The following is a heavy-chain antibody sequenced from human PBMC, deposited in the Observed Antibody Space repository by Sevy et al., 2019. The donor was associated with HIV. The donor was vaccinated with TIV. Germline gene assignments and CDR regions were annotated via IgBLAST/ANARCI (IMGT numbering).Heavy chain of an antibody. Sequence: GGSLRLSCAASGFTFSSYWMHWVRQAPGKGLVWVSRINMDGSSTSYADSVKGRFTISRDNAKTTMYLQMNSLRAEDTAVYFCSRGVVRLNYYFDYWGQGTLVTVSS. V-gene: IGHV3-74*01. CDR1: GFTFSSYW. D-gene: IGHD3-22*01. CDR2: INMDGSST. CDR3: SRGVVRLNYYFDY. J-gene: IGHJ4*02.